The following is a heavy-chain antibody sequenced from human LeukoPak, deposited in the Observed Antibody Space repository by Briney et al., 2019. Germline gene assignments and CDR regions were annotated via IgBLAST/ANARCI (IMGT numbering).Heavy chain of an antibody. D-gene: IGHD3-16*02. CDR3: LLQMTYGELSDPDF. Sequence: GGSLRLSCAASGFTFSSYSMNWVRQAPGKGLEWVSSISSSSSYIYYADSVKGRFTTSRDNAKNSVSLQINSLRAEDTAVYYCLLQMTYGELSDPDFRGQGTLVTVSS. CDR1: GFTFSSYS. V-gene: IGHV3-21*01. J-gene: IGHJ4*02. CDR2: ISSSSSYI.